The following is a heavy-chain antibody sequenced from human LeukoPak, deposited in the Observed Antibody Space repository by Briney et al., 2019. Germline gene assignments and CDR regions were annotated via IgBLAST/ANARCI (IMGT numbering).Heavy chain of an antibody. V-gene: IGHV3-23*01. Sequence: PGGSLRLSCAASGFTFSIYAMSWVRQAPGKGLQWVLSITNCGDGTYYADSVKGWFNIFRDNSEKMLYLQMNSLRVEDTAVYFCAKDRPNYYGSNGHYYRRDGDYWGQGTLVTVSS. CDR2: ITNCGDGT. D-gene: IGHD3-22*01. J-gene: IGHJ4*02. CDR3: AKDRPNYYGSNGHYYRRDGDY. CDR1: GFTFSIYA.